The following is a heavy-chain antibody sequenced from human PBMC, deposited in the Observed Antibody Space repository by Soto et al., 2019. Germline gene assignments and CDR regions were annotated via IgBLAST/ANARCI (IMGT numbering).Heavy chain of an antibody. J-gene: IGHJ6*03. CDR2: IWPDGSNE. CDR1: EFTFSRHG. Sequence: QVQLVESGGGVVQPGRSLRLSCAASEFTFSRHGMHWVRPAPGKGLQWVGVIWPDGSNEVYADSVKGRFIISRDNSKNILYLQMNSLRAEDTAVYYCARERTFGDNKHTYMDVWGTGITVTVSS. D-gene: IGHD3-10*01. CDR3: ARERTFGDNKHTYMDV. V-gene: IGHV3-33*01.